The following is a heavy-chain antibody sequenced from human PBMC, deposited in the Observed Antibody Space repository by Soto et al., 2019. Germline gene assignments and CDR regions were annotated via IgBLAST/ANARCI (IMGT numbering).Heavy chain of an antibody. CDR2: IYYSGST. Sequence: PSETLSLTCTVSGGSISSGDYYWSWIRQPPGKGLEWIGYIYYSGSTYYNPSLKSRVTISVDKSKNQFSLELSSLTVADTAIYYCARAHTYKSGWYTWFDPWGQGTLVTVSS. D-gene: IGHD6-19*01. CDR1: GGSISSGDYY. J-gene: IGHJ5*02. CDR3: ARAHTYKSGWYTWFDP. V-gene: IGHV4-30-4*01.